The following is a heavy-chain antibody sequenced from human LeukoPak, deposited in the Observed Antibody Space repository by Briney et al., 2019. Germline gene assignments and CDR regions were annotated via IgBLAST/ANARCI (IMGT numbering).Heavy chain of an antibody. CDR3: ARDFRDGYNQGWFDP. CDR2: IYYSGST. Sequence: SETLSLTCTVSGGSISSSSYYWGWIRQPPGKGLEWIGSIYYSGSTYYNPSLKSRVTISVDTSKNQFSLKLSSVTAADTAVYYCARDFRDGYNQGWFDPWGQGTLVTVSS. D-gene: IGHD5-24*01. CDR1: GGSISSSSYY. J-gene: IGHJ5*02. V-gene: IGHV4-39*07.